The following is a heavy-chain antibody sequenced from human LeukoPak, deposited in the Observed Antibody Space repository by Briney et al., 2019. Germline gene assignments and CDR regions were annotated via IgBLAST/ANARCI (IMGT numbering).Heavy chain of an antibody. V-gene: IGHV3-30-3*01. CDR2: ISYDGSNK. J-gene: IGHJ4*02. Sequence: GRSLRLSYAASGFTFSSYAMHWVRQAPGKGLEWVAVISYDGSNKYYADSVKGRFTISRDNSKNTLYLQMNSLRAEDTAVYYCARDHPMGYFDYWGQGTLVTVSS. CDR3: ARDHPMGYFDY. D-gene: IGHD5-24*01. CDR1: GFTFSSYA.